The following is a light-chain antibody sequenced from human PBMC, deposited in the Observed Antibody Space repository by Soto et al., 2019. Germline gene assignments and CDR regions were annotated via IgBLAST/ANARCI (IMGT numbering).Light chain of an antibody. CDR2: DAA. CDR1: QSITNW. CDR3: QQYKIYSQT. V-gene: IGKV1-5*01. Sequence: DIQMPLSPSTLSASVGDRVTITCRASQSITNWVAWYQQKVGRAPRLLIYDAATLETGVPSRFSGSGSGTEFTLTISSLQPDDFATYYCQQYKIYSQTFGQGTKVDIK. J-gene: IGKJ1*01.